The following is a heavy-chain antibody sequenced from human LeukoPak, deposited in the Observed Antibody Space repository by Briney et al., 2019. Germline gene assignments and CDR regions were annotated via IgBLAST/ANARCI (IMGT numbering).Heavy chain of an antibody. CDR2: FMHNLSTA. J-gene: IGHJ3*02. Sequence: SVKVSCKDSAGTFTSYAISWVRQAPAQGLERKGGFMHNLSTASYGRKFQGRVTITTDESTNTAYRELSSLRSEDTAVYYCARAPCGGDCYSGAFDIWGQGTMVTVSS. V-gene: IGHV1-69*05. CDR3: ARAPCGGDCYSGAFDI. D-gene: IGHD2-21*02. CDR1: AGTFTSYA.